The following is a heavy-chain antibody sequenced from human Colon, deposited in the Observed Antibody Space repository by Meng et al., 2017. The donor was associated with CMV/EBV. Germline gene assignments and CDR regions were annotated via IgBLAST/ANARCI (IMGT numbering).Heavy chain of an antibody. V-gene: IGHV1-2*02. CDR2: INPNSGGT. J-gene: IGHJ1*01. Sequence: QVELVQFGAWVKKPGASVKVSRKASGYTFTGYYMHWVRQAPGQGLEWMGWINPNSGGTNYAQKFQGRVTMTRDTSISTAYMELSRLRSDDTAVYYCATVSSGYYLYFQHWGQGTLVTVSS. CDR1: GYTFTGYY. CDR3: ATVSSGYYLYFQH. D-gene: IGHD3-22*01.